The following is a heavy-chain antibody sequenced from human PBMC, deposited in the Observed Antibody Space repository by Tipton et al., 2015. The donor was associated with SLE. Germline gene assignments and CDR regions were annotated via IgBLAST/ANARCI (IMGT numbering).Heavy chain of an antibody. CDR1: GGSISSYY. CDR2: VYSSGST. J-gene: IGHJ6*02. V-gene: IGHV4-59*01. Sequence: TLSLTCTVSGGSISSYYWSWIRQPPGKGLEWIGRVYSSGSTNYNPSLKSRVTISVDTSKNQFSLKLSSVTAADTAVYYCARDTGGDYPYYYYGMDVWGQGTTVTVSS. D-gene: IGHD4-17*01. CDR3: ARDTGGDYPYYYYGMDV.